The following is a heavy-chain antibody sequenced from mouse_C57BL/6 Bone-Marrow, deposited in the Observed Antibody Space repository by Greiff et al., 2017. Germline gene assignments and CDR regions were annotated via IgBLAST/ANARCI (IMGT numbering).Heavy chain of an antibody. CDR3: ASSLPPAWFAY. V-gene: IGHV1-81*01. J-gene: IGHJ3*01. CDR2: FYPRSGNT. Sequence: QVQLQQSGAELARPGASVKLSCKASGYTFTSYGISWVKQRTGQGLEWIGEFYPRSGNTYYNEKFKGKATLTADKSSSTAYMELRCLTSEDSAVYFCASSLPPAWFAYWGQGTLVTVSA. CDR1: GYTFTSYG. D-gene: IGHD2-1*01.